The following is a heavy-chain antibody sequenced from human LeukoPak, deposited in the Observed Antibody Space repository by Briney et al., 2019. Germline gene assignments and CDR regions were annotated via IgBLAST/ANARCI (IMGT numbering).Heavy chain of an antibody. CDR1: GFTFSSYA. CDR2: ISYDGSNK. Sequence: GGSLRLSCAASGFTFSSYAIHWVRQAPGKGQEWVALISYDGSNKYYADSVKGRFTISRDNSKNTLHLQLDSLRAEDTAVYHCARVPGYTCRVRGACDIGGRGTMISV. J-gene: IGHJ3*02. V-gene: IGHV3-30*04. CDR3: ARVPGYTCRVRGACDI. D-gene: IGHD3-16*02.